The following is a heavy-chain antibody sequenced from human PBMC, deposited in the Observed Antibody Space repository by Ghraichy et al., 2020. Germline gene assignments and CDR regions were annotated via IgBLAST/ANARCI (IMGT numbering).Heavy chain of an antibody. J-gene: IGHJ4*02. D-gene: IGHD2/OR15-2a*01. CDR3: ARRRNRGNGGWDY. V-gene: IGHV3-72*01. CDR2: TRNKAYSYTT. Sequence: GESLNISCAASGFTFSDHYMDWVRQAPGKGLEWVGRTRNKAYSYTTEYAASVKGRFTISRDDSQKSLYLQMNSLKTEDPAVYYCARRRNRGNGGWDYWGQGTLVTVSS. CDR1: GFTFSDHY.